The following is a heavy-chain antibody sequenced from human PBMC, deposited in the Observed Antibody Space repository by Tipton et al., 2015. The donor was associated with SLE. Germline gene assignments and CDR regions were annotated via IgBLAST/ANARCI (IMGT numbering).Heavy chain of an antibody. Sequence: SLRLSCAASGFTFDDYAMHWVRQAPGKGLEWVSGISWNSGSIGYADSVKGRFTISRDNAKNSLYLQMNSLRAEDTALYYCAKDIGYCSGGSCPPGAFDIWGQGTMVTVSS. J-gene: IGHJ3*02. CDR3: AKDIGYCSGGSCPPGAFDI. V-gene: IGHV3-9*01. CDR1: GFTFDDYA. CDR2: ISWNSGSI. D-gene: IGHD2-15*01.